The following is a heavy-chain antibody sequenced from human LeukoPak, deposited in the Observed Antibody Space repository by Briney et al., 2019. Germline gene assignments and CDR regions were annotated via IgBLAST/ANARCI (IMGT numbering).Heavy chain of an antibody. CDR1: GFTFSSYN. CDR3: ARGKTSQNIVTRKTYNWFDP. Sequence: GGSLRLSCAASGFTFSSYNMNWVRQAPGKGLEWVSSISSSSDYIYYADSVKGRFTISRDNAKNSLYLQMKSLRAEDTAVYYCARGKTSQNIVTRKTYNWFDPWGEGTLVTVSS. V-gene: IGHV3-21*01. J-gene: IGHJ5*02. CDR2: ISSSSDYI. D-gene: IGHD2/OR15-2a*01.